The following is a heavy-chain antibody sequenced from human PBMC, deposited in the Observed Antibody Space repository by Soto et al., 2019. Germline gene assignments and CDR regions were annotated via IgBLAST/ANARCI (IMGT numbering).Heavy chain of an antibody. CDR2: IWYDGSNK. CDR1: GFTFSSYG. V-gene: IGHV3-33*01. J-gene: IGHJ3*02. Sequence: QVQLVESGGGVVQPGRSLRLSCAASGFTFSSYGMHWVRQAPGKGLEWVAVIWYDGSNKYYADSVKGRFTISRDNSKNMLYLQMNSLIAEDTAVYYCARSGVTAISTSDAFDIWGQGTMVTVSS. D-gene: IGHD2-21*02. CDR3: ARSGVTAISTSDAFDI.